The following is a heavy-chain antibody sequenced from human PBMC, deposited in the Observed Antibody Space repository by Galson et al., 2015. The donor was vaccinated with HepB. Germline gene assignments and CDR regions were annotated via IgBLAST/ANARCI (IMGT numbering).Heavy chain of an antibody. CDR3: ARVSGWSYDAFDI. J-gene: IGHJ3*02. D-gene: IGHD1-26*01. Sequence: SLRLSCAASGFTVSSNYMSWVRQAPGKGLEWVSVIYSGGSTYYADSVKGRFTISRDNSKNTLYLQMNSLRAEDTAVYYCARVSGWSYDAFDIWGQGTMVTVSS. CDR1: GFTVSSNY. V-gene: IGHV3-66*01. CDR2: IYSGGST.